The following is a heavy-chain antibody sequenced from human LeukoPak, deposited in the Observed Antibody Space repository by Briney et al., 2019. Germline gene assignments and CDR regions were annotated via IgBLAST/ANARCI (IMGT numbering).Heavy chain of an antibody. CDR2: INSDGITT. CDR1: GFSFGNHV. J-gene: IGHJ4*02. CDR3: ARADYDIWSGYFFMHY. Sequence: GGSLRLSCAASGFSFGNHVMHWVRQAPGKGLAWVSRINSDGITTRYADAAKGRFTISRDNAKNTLYLQMNDLRGGDTAVYYCARADYDIWSGYFFMHYWGQGTLVSVSS. V-gene: IGHV3-74*01. D-gene: IGHD3-3*01.